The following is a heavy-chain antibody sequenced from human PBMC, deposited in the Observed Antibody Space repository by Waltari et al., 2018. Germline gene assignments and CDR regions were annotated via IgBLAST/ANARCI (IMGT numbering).Heavy chain of an antibody. V-gene: IGHV4-59*01. J-gene: IGHJ4*02. D-gene: IGHD1-7*01. CDR3: ARGDMELFDY. Sequence: QVQLQESGPGLVKPSETLSLTCTVSGGPISSYYWSWIRQPPGKGLEWIGYIYYSGSTNYNPSLKSRVTISVDTSKNQFSLKLSSVTAADTAVYYCARGDMELFDYWGQGTLVTVSS. CDR1: GGPISSYY. CDR2: IYYSGST.